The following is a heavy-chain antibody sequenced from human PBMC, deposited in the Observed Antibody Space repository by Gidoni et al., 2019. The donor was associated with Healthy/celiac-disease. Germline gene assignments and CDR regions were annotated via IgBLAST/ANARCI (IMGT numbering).Heavy chain of an antibody. Sequence: EVQLLESGGGLVQPWGSLRLSCAASGFTFSNYVLSWVRQAPGKGLEWVSSISGSGGSTYYADSVEGRFTISRDNSKNTLYLQMNSLRAEDTAVYYCALPRSGWYFGAFDIWGQGTLVTVSS. D-gene: IGHD6-19*01. CDR1: GFTFSNYV. CDR2: ISGSGGST. V-gene: IGHV3-23*01. CDR3: ALPRSGWYFGAFDI. J-gene: IGHJ3*02.